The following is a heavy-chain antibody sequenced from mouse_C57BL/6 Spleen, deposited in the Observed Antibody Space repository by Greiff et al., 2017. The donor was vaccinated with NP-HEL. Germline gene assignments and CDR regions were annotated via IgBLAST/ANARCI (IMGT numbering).Heavy chain of an antibody. D-gene: IGHD2-4*01. CDR2: ISDGGSYT. CDR1: GFTFSSYA. Sequence: EVMLVESGGGLVKPGGSLKLSCAASGFTFSSYAMSWVRQTPEKRLEWVATISDGGSYTYYPDNVKGRFTISRDNAKHNLYLQMSHMKSEDTAMYYCARDRFYDYDYAMDYWGQGTSVTVSS. CDR3: ARDRFYDYDYAMDY. V-gene: IGHV5-4*01. J-gene: IGHJ4*01.